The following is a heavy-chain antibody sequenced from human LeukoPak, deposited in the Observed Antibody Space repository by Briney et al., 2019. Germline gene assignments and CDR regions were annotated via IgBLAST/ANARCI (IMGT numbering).Heavy chain of an antibody. CDR3: ASQSSGSYFNCSDP. V-gene: IGHV4-39*01. CDR2: MYYSGSP. Sequence: PSETLSLTCTVSGGSISSSSYYWGWIRQPPGKGLEWIGSMYYSGSPHYNPSLKSRVTISVDTPKNQFSLKLSSVTAADTAVYYCASQSSGSYFNCSDPWGQGTLVTVSS. CDR1: GGSISSSSYY. D-gene: IGHD3-10*01. J-gene: IGHJ5*02.